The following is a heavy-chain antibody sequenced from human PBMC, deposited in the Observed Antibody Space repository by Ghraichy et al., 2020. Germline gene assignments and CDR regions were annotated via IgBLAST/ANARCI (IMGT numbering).Heavy chain of an antibody. D-gene: IGHD3-16*01. J-gene: IGHJ4*02. CDR2: IYYSGST. CDR1: GGSISSSDFY. V-gene: IGHV4-30-4*01. CDR3: ASHGHRYDGFDY. Sequence: SQTLSLTCTVSGGSISSSDFYWSWIRQPPGKGLEWLGYIYYSGSTYYNPSLKSRVTISVDMSKNQFSLKLSSVTAADTAVYYCASHGHRYDGFDYWGQGTLVTVSS.